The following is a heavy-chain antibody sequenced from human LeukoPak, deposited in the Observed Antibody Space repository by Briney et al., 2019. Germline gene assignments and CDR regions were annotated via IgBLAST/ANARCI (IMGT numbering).Heavy chain of an antibody. V-gene: IGHV4-39*07. J-gene: IGHJ4*02. CDR3: ARRGVVPAARRQFDY. CDR1: GGSISSGSYS. D-gene: IGHD2-2*01. Sequence: SETLSLTCTVSGGSISSGSYSWSWIRQPPGKGLEWIGEINHSGSTNYNPSLKSRVTISVDTSKNQFSLKLNSVTAADTAVYYCARRGVVPAARRQFDYWGQGTLVTVSS. CDR2: INHSGST.